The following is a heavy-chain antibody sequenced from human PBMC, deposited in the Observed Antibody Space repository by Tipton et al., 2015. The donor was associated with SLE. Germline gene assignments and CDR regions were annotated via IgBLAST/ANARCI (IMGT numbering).Heavy chain of an antibody. J-gene: IGHJ4*02. CDR1: GGSFSGHT. D-gene: IGHD3-10*01. V-gene: IGHV4-34*01. Sequence: TLSLTCGVYGGSFSGHTWTWIRQSPGQGLEWIGDVNQSGGTNYNPSLKSRVTISVDASNSQLSLKLFSVTAADTAVYYCARGLQGPIRSFHSWGPGTLVSVSS. CDR3: ARGLQGPIRSFHS. CDR2: VNQSGGT.